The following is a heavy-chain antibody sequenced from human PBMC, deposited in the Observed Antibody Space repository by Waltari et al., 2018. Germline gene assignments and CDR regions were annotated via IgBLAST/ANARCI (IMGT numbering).Heavy chain of an antibody. D-gene: IGHD6-19*01. CDR1: GFSFGDYW. Sequence: EVQLVESGGGLVQPGGSLRLSCAASGFSFGDYWMHWVRQAPGKGLEWMSRFNSDGGYISYTDSVKGRFTISRDNAKNSLFLQMNSLRAEDTAVYYCTRDLYGSGGDYFDPWGQGTLVTVSS. V-gene: IGHV3-74*01. CDR2: FNSDGGYI. J-gene: IGHJ4*02. CDR3: TRDLYGSGGDYFDP.